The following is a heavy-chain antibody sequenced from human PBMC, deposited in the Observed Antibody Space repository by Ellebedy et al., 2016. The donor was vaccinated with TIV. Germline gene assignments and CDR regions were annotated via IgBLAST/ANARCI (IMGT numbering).Heavy chain of an antibody. D-gene: IGHD3-22*01. CDR3: ARVVTSRITMIVVVPYYFDY. Sequence: ASVKVSCXASGYTFTSYGISWVRQAPGQGLEWMGWISAYNGKTNYAQKLQGRVTMTTDTSTSTAYMELRSLRSDDTAVYYCARVVTSRITMIVVVPYYFDYWGQGTLVTVSS. CDR2: ISAYNGKT. CDR1: GYTFTSYG. J-gene: IGHJ4*02. V-gene: IGHV1-18*01.